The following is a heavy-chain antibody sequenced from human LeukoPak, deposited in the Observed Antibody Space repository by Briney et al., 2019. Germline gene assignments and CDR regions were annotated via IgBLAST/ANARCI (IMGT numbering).Heavy chain of an antibody. Sequence: GGSLRLSCAASGFTFSSYSMNWVRQAPGKGLEWVSSISTSSSYIYYADSVKGRYTISRDNAKNSLSLQMNSLRAEDTAMYYCARGYNWNYDYWGQGTLVTVSS. J-gene: IGHJ4*02. V-gene: IGHV3-21*01. CDR1: GFTFSSYS. CDR2: ISTSSSYI. CDR3: ARGYNWNYDY. D-gene: IGHD1-7*01.